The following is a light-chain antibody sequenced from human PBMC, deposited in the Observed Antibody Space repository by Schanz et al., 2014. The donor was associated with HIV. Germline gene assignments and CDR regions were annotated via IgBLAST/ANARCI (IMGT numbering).Light chain of an antibody. CDR3: QQCVTYPYT. Sequence: DIQMTQSPSILYASVGDRVTITCRASQTIGRLLAWYQQKPGRAPKLLIYQASTLETGVPSRFSGSGSGTSFTLTITSLQPDDFATYYCQQCVTYPYTFGQGTKLEIK. CDR1: QTIGRL. J-gene: IGKJ2*01. CDR2: QAS. V-gene: IGKV1-5*03.